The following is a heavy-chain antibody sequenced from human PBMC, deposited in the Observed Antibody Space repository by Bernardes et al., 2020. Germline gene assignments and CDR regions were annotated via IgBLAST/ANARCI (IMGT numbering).Heavy chain of an antibody. V-gene: IGHV4-34*01. D-gene: IGHD4-17*01. CDR3: ARGADRGSTTVTTPFGY. Sequence: CETLSRTCAVYGGSFSGYYWSWIRQPPGKGLEWIGEINHSGSTNYNPSLKSRVTISVDTSKNQFSLKLSSVTAADTAVYYCARGADRGSTTVTTPFGYWGQGTLVTVSS. CDR1: GGSFSGYY. J-gene: IGHJ4*02. CDR2: INHSGST.